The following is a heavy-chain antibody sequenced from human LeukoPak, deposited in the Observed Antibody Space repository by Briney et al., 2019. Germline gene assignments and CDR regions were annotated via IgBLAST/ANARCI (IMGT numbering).Heavy chain of an antibody. V-gene: IGHV3-21*01. CDR2: ISSSSSYI. J-gene: IGHJ4*02. Sequence: GGSLRLSCAASGFTFSNAWMSWVRQAPGKGLEWVSSISSSSSYIYYEDSVKGRFTISRDNAKNSLYLQMNSLRAEDTAVYYCARDLSGLDYWGQGTLVTASS. CDR3: ARDLSGLDY. CDR1: GFTFSNAW.